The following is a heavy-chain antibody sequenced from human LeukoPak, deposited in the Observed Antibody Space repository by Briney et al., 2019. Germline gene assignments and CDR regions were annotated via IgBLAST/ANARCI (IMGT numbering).Heavy chain of an antibody. CDR3: ARDLSVLSPTPDWFDP. CDR1: GYTFTSYG. J-gene: IGHJ5*02. CDR2: ISAYSGNT. D-gene: IGHD2-15*01. Sequence: ASVKVSCKASGYTFTSYGISWVRQAPGQGLEWMGWISAYSGNTNYAQKLQGRVTMTTDTSTSTAYMELRSLRSDDTAVYYCARDLSVLSPTPDWFDPWGQGTLVTVSS. V-gene: IGHV1-18*01.